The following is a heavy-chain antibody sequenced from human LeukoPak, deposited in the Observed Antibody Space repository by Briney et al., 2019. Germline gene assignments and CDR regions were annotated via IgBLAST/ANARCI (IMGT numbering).Heavy chain of an antibody. Sequence: SETLSLTCAVYGGSITGYYWSWIRQTPGRGLEWVGEIHYTGATSYNPSLKSRATISTDTSKNQFSLRLSSVTAADTAVYYCARDVTGTAPGNDAFDIWGQGTMVTVSS. CDR2: IHYTGAT. CDR1: GGSITGYY. V-gene: IGHV4-34*01. D-gene: IGHD1-7*01. CDR3: ARDVTGTAPGNDAFDI. J-gene: IGHJ3*02.